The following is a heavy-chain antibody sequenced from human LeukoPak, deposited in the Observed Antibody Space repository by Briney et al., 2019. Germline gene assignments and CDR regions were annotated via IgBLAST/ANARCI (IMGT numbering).Heavy chain of an antibody. CDR3: AKEIRYVREDGY. D-gene: IGHD3-16*01. V-gene: IGHV3-23*01. CDR2: ISGSGGST. CDR1: GFTFSTYG. J-gene: IGHJ4*02. Sequence: GGSLRLSCAASGFTFSTYGMHWVRQAPRKGLEWVSAISGSGGSTYYADSVKGRFTISRDNSKNTLYLQMNSLRAEDTAVYYCAKEIRYVREDGYWGQGTLVTVSS.